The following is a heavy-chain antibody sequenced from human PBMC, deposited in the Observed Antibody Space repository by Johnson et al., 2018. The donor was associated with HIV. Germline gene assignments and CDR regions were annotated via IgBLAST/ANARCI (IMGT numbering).Heavy chain of an antibody. CDR3: ARAGSSSSGPRAFDI. V-gene: IGHV3-30*04. Sequence: VQLVESGGGVVKPGRSLRLSCAASGFTFSSYAMHWVRQAPGKGLEWVAVISYDGSNKYYADSVKGRFTISRDNSKNTLYLQMNSLRAEDTAVYYCARAGSSSSGPRAFDIWGQGTMVTVSS. J-gene: IGHJ3*02. CDR2: ISYDGSNK. CDR1: GFTFSSYA. D-gene: IGHD6-6*01.